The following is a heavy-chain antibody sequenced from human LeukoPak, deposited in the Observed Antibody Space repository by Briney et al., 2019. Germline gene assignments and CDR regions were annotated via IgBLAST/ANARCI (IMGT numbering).Heavy chain of an antibody. D-gene: IGHD4-17*01. V-gene: IGHV5-51*01. Sequence: GESLKISCKGSGYSFTSYWIGWVRQMPGKGLEWMGIIYPGDSDTRYSPSFQGQVTISADKSISTAYLQWSSLKASDTAMYYCARHYKPPPGGYGVVNYFDYWGQGTLVTVSS. CDR2: IYPGDSDT. CDR3: ARHYKPPPGGYGVVNYFDY. J-gene: IGHJ4*02. CDR1: GYSFTSYW.